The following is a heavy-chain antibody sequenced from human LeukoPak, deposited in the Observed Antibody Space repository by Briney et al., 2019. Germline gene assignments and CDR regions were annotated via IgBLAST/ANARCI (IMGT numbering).Heavy chain of an antibody. Sequence: PSETLSLTCTVSGGSITSFYWSWIRQSPGKGLEWIGYIYHSGSTNYNPSLKNRVTMSVDMSNNQFSLRLSSVTAADTAVYYCARGRGGYSSSWTDIWGQGTMVTVSS. CDR3: ARGRGGYSSSWTDI. CDR2: IYHSGST. D-gene: IGHD6-13*01. CDR1: GGSITSFY. J-gene: IGHJ3*02. V-gene: IGHV4-59*12.